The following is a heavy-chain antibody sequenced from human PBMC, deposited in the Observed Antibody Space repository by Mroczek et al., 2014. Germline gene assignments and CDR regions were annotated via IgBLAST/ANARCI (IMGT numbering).Heavy chain of an antibody. CDR2: IYYSGST. V-gene: IGHV4-31*03. Sequence: QVQLQESGPGLVKPSQTLSLTCTVSGGSISSGGYYWSWIRQHPGKGLEWIGYIYYSGSTYYNPSLKSRVTISVDTSKNQFSLKLSSVTAADTAVYYCARDQSELPAAIPSAWFDPWGQGTLVTVSS. CDR1: GGSISSGGYY. D-gene: IGHD2-2*02. CDR3: ARDQSELPAAIPSAWFDP. J-gene: IGHJ5*02.